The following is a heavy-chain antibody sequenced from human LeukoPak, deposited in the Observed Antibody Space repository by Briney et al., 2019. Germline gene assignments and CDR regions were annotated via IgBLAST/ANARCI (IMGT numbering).Heavy chain of an antibody. CDR3: ATLHFYAMGV. Sequence: PGGSLRLSCAASGLRFSGQYMIWIRKAPGKGLEWVAFISGSGTDTFYADSVKGRFFISKDNTRDSLSLQMTSLSAEDTAVYYCATLHFYAMGVWGQGTTVTVSS. V-gene: IGHV3-11*01. CDR2: ISGSGTDT. J-gene: IGHJ6*01. CDR1: GLRFSGQY.